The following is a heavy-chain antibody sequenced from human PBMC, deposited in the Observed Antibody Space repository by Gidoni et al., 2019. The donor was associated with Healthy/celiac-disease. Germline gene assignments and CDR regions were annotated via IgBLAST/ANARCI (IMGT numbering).Heavy chain of an antibody. V-gene: IGHV4-39*01. J-gene: IGHJ4*02. CDR3: ARKIAAPYYFDY. D-gene: IGHD2-21*01. Sequence: SRYGISVDTSKNQFSLKLSSVTAADTAVYYCARKIAAPYYFDYWGQGTLVTVSS.